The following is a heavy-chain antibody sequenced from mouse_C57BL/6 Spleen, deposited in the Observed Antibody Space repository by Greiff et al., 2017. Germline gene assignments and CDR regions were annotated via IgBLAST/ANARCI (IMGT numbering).Heavy chain of an antibody. V-gene: IGHV5-9-1*02. CDR3: TRASFITTVVGGYFDV. CDR2: ISSGGDYI. J-gene: IGHJ1*03. Sequence: EVKLMESGEGLVKPGGSLKLSCAASGFTFSSYAMSWVRQTPEKRLEWVAYISSGGDYIYYADTVKGRFTISRDNARNTLYLQMSSLKSEDTAMYYCTRASFITTVVGGYFDVWGTGTTVTVSS. D-gene: IGHD1-1*01. CDR1: GFTFSSYA.